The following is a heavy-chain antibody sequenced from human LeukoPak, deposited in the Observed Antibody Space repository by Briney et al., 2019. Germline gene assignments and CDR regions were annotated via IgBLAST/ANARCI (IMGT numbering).Heavy chain of an antibody. D-gene: IGHD5-18*01. J-gene: IGHJ4*02. V-gene: IGHV4-4*02. CDR2: IYHSGSA. CDR1: GGSISSNNW. Sequence: PSVTLSLTCGVSGGSISSNNWWSWVRQPLGQGLEWIGEIYHSGSANYNPSLKSRVTISVDKSKNQLSLKLISVTAADTAVYYRARDVGTALVTGDYWGQGTLVTVSS. CDR3: ARDVGTALVTGDY.